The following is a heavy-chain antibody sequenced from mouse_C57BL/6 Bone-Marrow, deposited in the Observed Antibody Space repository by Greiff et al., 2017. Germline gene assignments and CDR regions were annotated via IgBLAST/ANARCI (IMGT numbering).Heavy chain of an antibody. D-gene: IGHD1-1*01. CDR3: AREGTTVDWYFDV. Sequence: VQLQQPGAELVMPGASVKLSCKASGYTFPSSWMHWVKQRPGQGLEWIGEIDPYDSYTNYNQKFKGKSTVTVDKSSSTAYMQLSSLTSEDSAVYYCAREGTTVDWYFDVWGTGTTVTVSS. CDR1: GYTFPSSW. CDR2: IDPYDSYT. V-gene: IGHV1-69*01. J-gene: IGHJ1*03.